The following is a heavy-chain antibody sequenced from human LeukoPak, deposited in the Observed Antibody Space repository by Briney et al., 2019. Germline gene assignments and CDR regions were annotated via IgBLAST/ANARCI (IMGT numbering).Heavy chain of an antibody. D-gene: IGHD3-3*01. Sequence: GSLRLSFAASGFTFSSYAMRWVRQAPGKGLEWVSGISGSGGSTYYADSVKGRFTISRDNSKNTLYLQMNSLRAEDTAVYYCAKEGPQFLEWKGIDYWGQGTLVTVSS. J-gene: IGHJ4*02. CDR3: AKEGPQFLEWKGIDY. CDR1: GFTFSSYA. CDR2: ISGSGGST. V-gene: IGHV3-23*01.